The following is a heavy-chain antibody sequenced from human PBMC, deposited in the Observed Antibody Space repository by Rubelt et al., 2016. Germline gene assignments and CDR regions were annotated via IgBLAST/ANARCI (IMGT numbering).Heavy chain of an antibody. J-gene: IGHJ6*02. Sequence: VRQAPGKGLEWVANINQDGSEKYYVDSVKGRFTISRDNAKNSLYLQMNSLRVDDTGIYYCASRYHYGMDVWGQGTTVTVSS. CDR3: ASRYHYGMDV. D-gene: IGHD3-16*02. V-gene: IGHV3-7*01. CDR2: INQDGSEK.